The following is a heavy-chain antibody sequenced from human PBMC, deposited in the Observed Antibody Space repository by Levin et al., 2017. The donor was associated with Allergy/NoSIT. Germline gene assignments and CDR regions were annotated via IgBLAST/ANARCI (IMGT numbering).Heavy chain of an antibody. CDR3: AKAGGGYSYGYVGY. V-gene: IGHV3-30*18. CDR2: ISYDGSNK. CDR1: GFTFSSYG. Sequence: PGESLKISCAASGFTFSSYGMHWVRQAPGKGLEWVAVISYDGSNKYYADSVKGRFTISRDNSKNTLYLQMNSLRAEDTAVYYCAKAGGGYSYGYVGYWGQGTLVTVSS. J-gene: IGHJ4*02. D-gene: IGHD5-18*01.